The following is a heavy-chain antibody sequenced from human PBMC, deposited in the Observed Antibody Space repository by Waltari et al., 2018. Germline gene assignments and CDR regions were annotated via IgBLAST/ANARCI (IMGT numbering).Heavy chain of an antibody. CDR3: ARGGWHYFDY. Sequence: QVQLQESGPGLVKPSETLSLSCSVSGDSLTNYYWTWIRQSPGKGLEWLGYIYYTGRTNYNPSLSSRLTIFLDTPENRFSLKLTSVTAADTAVYYCARGGWHYFDYWGQGTLVTVSS. CDR2: IYYTGRT. V-gene: IGHV4-59*01. J-gene: IGHJ4*02. D-gene: IGHD3-22*01. CDR1: GDSLTNYY.